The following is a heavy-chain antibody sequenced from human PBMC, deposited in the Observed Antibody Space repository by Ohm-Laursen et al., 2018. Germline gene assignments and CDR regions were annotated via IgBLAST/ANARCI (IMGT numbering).Heavy chain of an antibody. CDR1: GFTFSSYW. CDR2: INSDGSST. J-gene: IGHJ3*02. CDR3: AKASTDYGDYGDAFDI. V-gene: IGHV3-74*01. D-gene: IGHD4-17*01. Sequence: SLRLSCTASGFTFSSYWMHWVRQAPGKGLVWVSRINSDGSSTSYADSVKGRFTISRDNSKNTLYLQMDSLRAEDTAVYYCAKASTDYGDYGDAFDIWGQGTMVTVSS.